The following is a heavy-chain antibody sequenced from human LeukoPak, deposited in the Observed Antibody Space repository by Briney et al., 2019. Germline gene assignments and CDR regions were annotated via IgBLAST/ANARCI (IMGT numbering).Heavy chain of an antibody. CDR3: ARGHTAAAGTSYWFDP. CDR2: MNPNSGNT. V-gene: IGHV1-8*02. J-gene: IGHJ5*02. CDR1: GYTFTSYG. D-gene: IGHD6-13*01. Sequence: GASVKVSCKASGYTFTSYGISWVRQATGQGLEWMGWMNPNSGNTGYAQNFQGRVTMTKNTSISTAYMELSSLRSDDTALYYCARGHTAAAGTSYWFDPWGQGTLVTVSS.